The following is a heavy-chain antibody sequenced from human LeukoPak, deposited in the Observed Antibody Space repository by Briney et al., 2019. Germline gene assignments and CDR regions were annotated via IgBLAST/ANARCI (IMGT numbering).Heavy chain of an antibody. J-gene: IGHJ6*04. Sequence: PSETLSVTCTVSGYSINSGYFWGWIRQPPGKGLEYFGTIFHSGTTYYNPSLKSRVTISLDTSTNDFSLKLSSVTAADTAVYYCARALRSGSNYFFYGMDVWGKGTTVTVSS. CDR2: IFHSGTT. V-gene: IGHV4-38-2*02. CDR1: GYSINSGYF. D-gene: IGHD3-10*01. CDR3: ARALRSGSNYFFYGMDV.